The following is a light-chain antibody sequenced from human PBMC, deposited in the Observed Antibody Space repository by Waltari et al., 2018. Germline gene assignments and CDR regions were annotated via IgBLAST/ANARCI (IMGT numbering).Light chain of an antibody. CDR2: GAS. Sequence: ETLMPQSPATLSVSPGERAPLSCRASQSVSSYLAWYQQKPGQAPRLLLYGASTRATGVPARFSGSGSGTEFTLTISSLQSEDFAVYYCQQYNNWPLTFGGGTKVEIK. J-gene: IGKJ4*01. V-gene: IGKV3-15*01. CDR1: QSVSSY. CDR3: QQYNNWPLT.